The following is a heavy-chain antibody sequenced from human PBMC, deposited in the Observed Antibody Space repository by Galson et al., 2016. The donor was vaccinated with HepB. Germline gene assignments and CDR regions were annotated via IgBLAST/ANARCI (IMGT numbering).Heavy chain of an antibody. D-gene: IGHD3-3*01. V-gene: IGHV3-7*01. Sequence: SLRLSCAASGFTLSSHWMSWVRQAPGKGLEWVANIKQHGSEKYYVDPVKGRFIISRDNTKNSLFLQMNSLRAEDTAVYYCTRHRNTNSGVVIFATPPPYYYSGLDVWGQGTPVTGSS. CDR2: IKQHGSEK. CDR1: GFTLSSHW. J-gene: IGHJ6*02. CDR3: TRHRNTNSGVVIFATPPPYYYSGLDV.